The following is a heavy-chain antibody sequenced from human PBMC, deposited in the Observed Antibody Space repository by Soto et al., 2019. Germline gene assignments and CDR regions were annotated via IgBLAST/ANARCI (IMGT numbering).Heavy chain of an antibody. V-gene: IGHV1-8*01. CDR1: GYTFTSYD. Sequence: QVQLVQSGAEVKKPGASVKVSCKASGYTFTSYDINWVRQATGQGLEWMGWMNPNSGNTGYAQKFXGXAXMXXNTSISTAYMELSSLRSEDTAVYYCARERSVGIAVAGRFDPWGQGTLVTVSS. CDR2: MNPNSGNT. CDR3: ARERSVGIAVAGRFDP. J-gene: IGHJ5*02. D-gene: IGHD6-19*01.